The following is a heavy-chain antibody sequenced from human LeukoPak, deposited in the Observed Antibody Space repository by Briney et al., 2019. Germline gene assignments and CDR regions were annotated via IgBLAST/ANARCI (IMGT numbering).Heavy chain of an antibody. CDR1: GGSISSYY. CDR3: ARVKVGVISSFDY. J-gene: IGHJ4*02. CDR2: IYYSGST. V-gene: IGHV4-59*12. D-gene: IGHD3-10*01. Sequence: SETLSLTCTVSGGSISSYYWSWIRQPPGKGLEWIGSIYYSGSTYYNPSLKSRVTISVDTSKNQFSLKLSSVTAADTAVYYCARVKVGVISSFDYWGQGTLVTVSS.